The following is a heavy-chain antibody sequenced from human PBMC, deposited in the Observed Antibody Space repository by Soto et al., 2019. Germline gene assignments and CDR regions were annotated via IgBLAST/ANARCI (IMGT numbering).Heavy chain of an antibody. CDR2: ISGSGNSP. D-gene: IGHD1-26*01. J-gene: IGHJ5*02. CDR3: ARGTHSYCGSHELDA. CDR1: GFIFGDHV. Sequence: EVQLVESGGRLVQRGGSLRLSCSGSGFIFGDHVMDWVRQAPGKGLEWVAGISGSGNSPFFKDSVKGRFTISRENYKNRVYLEINNLRDEDSAVYFCARGTHSYCGSHELDAWGLGTLVTVSS. V-gene: IGHV3-23*04.